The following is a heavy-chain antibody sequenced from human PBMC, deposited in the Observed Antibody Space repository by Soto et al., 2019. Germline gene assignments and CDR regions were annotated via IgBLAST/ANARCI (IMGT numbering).Heavy chain of an antibody. CDR3: AKDRGMATTKYFQH. J-gene: IGHJ1*01. Sequence: QVQLVESGGGVVQPGRSLRLSCAASGFTFSSYGMHWVRQAPGKGLEWVAVISYDGSNKYYADSVTGRFTISRDNSKNTLYLQMNSLRAEDTAVYYCAKDRGMATTKYFQHWGQGTLVTVSS. D-gene: IGHD5-12*01. CDR1: GFTFSSYG. CDR2: ISYDGSNK. V-gene: IGHV3-30*18.